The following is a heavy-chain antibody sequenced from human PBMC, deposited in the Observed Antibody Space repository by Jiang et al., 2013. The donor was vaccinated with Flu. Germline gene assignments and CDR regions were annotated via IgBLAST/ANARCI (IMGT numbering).Heavy chain of an antibody. V-gene: IGHV1-69*01. Sequence: IANYAQKFQGRVTITADESTSTAYMELSSLRSEDTAVYYCARSPYYDILTGDGSWGQGTLVTVSS. J-gene: IGHJ5*02. CDR2: IA. D-gene: IGHD3-9*01. CDR3: ARSPYYDILTGDGS.